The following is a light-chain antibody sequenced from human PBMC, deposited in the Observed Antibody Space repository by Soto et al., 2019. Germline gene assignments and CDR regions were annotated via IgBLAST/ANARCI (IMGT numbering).Light chain of an antibody. CDR2: AAS. V-gene: IGKV1-39*01. CDR1: QSISSY. J-gene: IGKJ4*01. Sequence: DIQMTQSPSSLSASVGDRVTITCRASQSISSYLNWYQQKPGKAPKLLIYAASSLQSGVPSRFSGSVSGTDFTLTISSLQPEDFAVYYCQQYGTSPPLTFGGGTKVDIK. CDR3: QQYGTSPPLT.